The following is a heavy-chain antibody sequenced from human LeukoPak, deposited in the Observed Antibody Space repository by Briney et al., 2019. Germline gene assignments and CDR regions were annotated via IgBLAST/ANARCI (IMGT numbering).Heavy chain of an antibody. D-gene: IGHD1-1*01. CDR2: IKPDGSAQ. V-gene: IGHV3-7*01. CDR1: GFTFSNSW. Sequence: PGGSLRLSCAASGFTFSNSWMSWVRQAPGKGLEWVATIKPDGSAQYYVDSVKGRFTISRDNAKNSLFLQINSLRAEDTAVHYCARDDSNSGTTPMCTWGQGTLVTVSS. J-gene: IGHJ5*02. CDR3: ARDDSNSGTTPMCT.